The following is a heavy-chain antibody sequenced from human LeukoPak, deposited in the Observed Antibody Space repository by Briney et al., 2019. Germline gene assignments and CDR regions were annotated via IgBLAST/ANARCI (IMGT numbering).Heavy chain of an antibody. CDR3: ASEPRIQLWMGPFDY. CDR2: FDPEDGET. J-gene: IGHJ4*02. D-gene: IGHD5-18*01. V-gene: IGHV1-24*01. Sequence: ASVKVSCKVSGYTLTELSMHWVRQAPGKGLEWMGGFDPEDGETIYAQKFQGRVTITTDESTSTAYMELSSLRSEDTAVYYCASEPRIQLWMGPFDYWGQGTLVTVSS. CDR1: GYTLTELS.